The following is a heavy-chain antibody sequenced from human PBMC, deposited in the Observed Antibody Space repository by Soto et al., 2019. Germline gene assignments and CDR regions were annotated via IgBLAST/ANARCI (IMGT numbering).Heavy chain of an antibody. CDR3: GRGINYYDSSGDSWFDP. CDR2: IYYSGST. CDR1: GGSISSYY. Sequence: PSETLFLTCTVSGGSISSYYWSWIRQPPGKGLEWIGYIYYSGSTNYNPSLKSRVTVSVDRSKNQFSLKMSSVTAADTAVYYCGRGINYYDSSGDSWFDPWGQGTLVTVSS. V-gene: IGHV4-59*12. D-gene: IGHD3-22*01. J-gene: IGHJ5*02.